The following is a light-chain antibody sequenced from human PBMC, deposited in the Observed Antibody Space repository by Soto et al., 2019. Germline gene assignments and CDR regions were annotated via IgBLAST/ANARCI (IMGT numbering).Light chain of an antibody. CDR3: QQRSNWPPGGWT. CDR2: DAS. J-gene: IGKJ1*01. V-gene: IGKV3-11*01. Sequence: EIVLTQSPATLSLSPGERATLSCRASQSVSSYLAWYQQKPGQAPRLLIYDASNRATGIPARFSGSGSGTDFPLTISSLEPEDFAVYYCQQRSNWPPGGWTFGQGTKVEIK. CDR1: QSVSSY.